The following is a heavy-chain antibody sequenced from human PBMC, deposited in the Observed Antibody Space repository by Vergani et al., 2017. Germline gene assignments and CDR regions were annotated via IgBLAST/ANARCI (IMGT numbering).Heavy chain of an antibody. CDR2: ISNDGGHT. V-gene: IGHV3-30*04. CDR1: GFIFQNYT. Sequence: QVNLVGSGGGVVQPGRSLRLSCATYGFIFQNYTMHWVRQAPGKGLEWVALISNDGGHTYYADSVRDRFSISRDNSKNTLYHQMNSLRTEDTANYYCRGEMDVWGKGTTVTVSS. CDR3: RGEMDV. J-gene: IGHJ6*04.